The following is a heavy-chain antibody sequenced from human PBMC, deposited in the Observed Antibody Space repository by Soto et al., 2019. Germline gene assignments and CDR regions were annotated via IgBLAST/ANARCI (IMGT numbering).Heavy chain of an antibody. CDR2: ISYDGSNK. J-gene: IGHJ4*02. CDR1: GFTFSSYG. D-gene: IGHD2-21*02. Sequence: QVQLVESGGGVVQPGRSLRLSCAASGFTFSSYGMHWVRQAPGKGLEWVAVISYDGSNKYYADSVKGRFTISRDNSKNTLYLQMNSLRAEDTAVYYCAKADSQPYCGGDCSFDYWGQGTLVTVSS. V-gene: IGHV3-30*18. CDR3: AKADSQPYCGGDCSFDY.